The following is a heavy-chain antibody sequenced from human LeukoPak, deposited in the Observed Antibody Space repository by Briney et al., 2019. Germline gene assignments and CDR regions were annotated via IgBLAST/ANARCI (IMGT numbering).Heavy chain of an antibody. CDR3: ARAPKFRLVGVPKGPFDP. CDR2: ISSSGSTI. CDR1: GFTFSSYE. J-gene: IGHJ5*02. Sequence: GGSLRLSCAASGFTFSSYEMNWVRQAPGKGLDWVSYISSSGSTIYYADPVKGRFPFPRANAKNSLYLQMNTLRAEDTAVYYCARAPKFRLVGVPKGPFDPWGQGSLVTVSS. D-gene: IGHD1-26*01. V-gene: IGHV3-48*03.